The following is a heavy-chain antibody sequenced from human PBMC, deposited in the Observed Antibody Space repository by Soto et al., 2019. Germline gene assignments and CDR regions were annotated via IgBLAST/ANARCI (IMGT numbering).Heavy chain of an antibody. V-gene: IGHV1-18*04. CDR3: ARETSIEADGWENNWFDT. Sequence: ASVKVSCKASGYTFTSYGISWVRQAPGQGLEWMGWISAYNGNTNYAQKLQGRVTMTTDTSTSTAYMELRSLRSDDTAVYYCARETSIEADGWENNWFDTWGQGTLVTVSS. CDR2: ISAYNGNT. CDR1: GYTFTSYG. D-gene: IGHD6-13*01. J-gene: IGHJ5*02.